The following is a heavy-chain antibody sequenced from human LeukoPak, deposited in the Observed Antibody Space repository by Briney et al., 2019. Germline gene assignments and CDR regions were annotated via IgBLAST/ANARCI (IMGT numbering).Heavy chain of an antibody. CDR2: ISSNGGST. CDR3: VKEEEYCSGGSCYSDFDY. V-gene: IGHV3-64D*06. CDR1: GFTFSSYA. J-gene: IGHJ4*02. Sequence: GGSLTLSCSASGFTFSSYAMHWVRQAPGKGLEYVSAISSNGGSTYYADSVKGRFTISRDNSKNTLYLQMSSLRAEDTAVYYCVKEEEYCSGGSCYSDFDYWGQGTRVTVSS. D-gene: IGHD2-15*01.